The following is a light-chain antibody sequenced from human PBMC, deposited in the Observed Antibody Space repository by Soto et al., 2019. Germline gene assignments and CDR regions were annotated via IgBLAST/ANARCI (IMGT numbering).Light chain of an antibody. J-gene: IGKJ2*01. CDR2: GAS. CDR3: QQYGTSPPMYT. Sequence: EIVLTQSPGTLSLSSGERATLSCRASQSVDNKYLAWYQQKPGQAPRLLTFGASNRAAGIPDRFSGSGSGTDFTLTISRLESEDFAVYYCQQYGTSPPMYTFGQGTKLEIK. CDR1: QSVDNKY. V-gene: IGKV3-20*01.